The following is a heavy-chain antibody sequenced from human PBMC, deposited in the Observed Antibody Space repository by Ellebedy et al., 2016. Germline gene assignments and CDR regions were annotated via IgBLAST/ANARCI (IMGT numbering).Heavy chain of an antibody. Sequence: GESLKISXAASGFTFSDYYISWIRQTPGKGLEWITYISPSSITISYTDSVKGRFTISRDNAKNSLYLQLNGLRVEDTAVYFCARGTGHFDYWGQGTLVTVSS. J-gene: IGHJ4*02. CDR3: ARGTGHFDY. CDR1: GFTFSDYY. CDR2: ISPSSITI. D-gene: IGHD1-1*01. V-gene: IGHV3-11*01.